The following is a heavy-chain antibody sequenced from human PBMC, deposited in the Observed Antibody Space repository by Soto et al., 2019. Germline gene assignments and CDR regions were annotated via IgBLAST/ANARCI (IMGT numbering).Heavy chain of an antibody. CDR2: IYHGGST. Sequence: SETLSLTCAVSGYSISSGYYCGCLRQPPGKGLECIGSIYHGGSTYYNPSLNSRVTLSIDMTNNHVSLILNSVTAADTAVYYCARVGPWVPYYYESSPYTFENWFDPWGQGTLVTVSS. CDR3: ARVGPWVPYYYESSPYTFENWFDP. J-gene: IGHJ5*02. V-gene: IGHV4-38-2*01. CDR1: GYSISSGYY. D-gene: IGHD3-22*01.